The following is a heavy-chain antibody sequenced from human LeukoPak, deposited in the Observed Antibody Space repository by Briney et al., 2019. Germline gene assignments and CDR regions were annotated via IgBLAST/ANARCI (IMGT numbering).Heavy chain of an antibody. CDR3: ARDYYDSSGYYLYFDL. Sequence: ASVKVSCEASGYTFTSYGISWVRQAPGQGLEWMGWISAYNGNTNYAQKLQGRVTMTTDTSTSTAYMELRSLRSDDTAVYYCARDYYDSSGYYLYFDLWGRGTLVTVSS. D-gene: IGHD3-22*01. CDR1: GYTFTSYG. V-gene: IGHV1-18*01. CDR2: ISAYNGNT. J-gene: IGHJ2*01.